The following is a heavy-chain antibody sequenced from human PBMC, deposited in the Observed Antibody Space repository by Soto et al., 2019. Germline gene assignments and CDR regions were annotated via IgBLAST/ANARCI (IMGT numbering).Heavy chain of an antibody. CDR3: ARDPLAVAGSYFDY. CDR2: IYHSGST. D-gene: IGHD6-19*01. J-gene: IGHJ4*02. Sequence: SETLSLTCTVSGGSISSSNWWSWVRQPPGKGLEWIGEIYHSGSTNYNPSLKSRVTISVDKSKNQFSLKLSSVTAADTAVYYCARDPLAVAGSYFDYWGQGTLVTVSS. CDR1: GGSISSSNW. V-gene: IGHV4-4*02.